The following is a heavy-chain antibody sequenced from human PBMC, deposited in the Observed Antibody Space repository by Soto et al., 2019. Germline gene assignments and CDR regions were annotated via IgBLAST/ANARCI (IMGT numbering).Heavy chain of an antibody. Sequence: GGSLRLSCAAYGFTFSSYAMSWVRQAPGKGLEWVSAISGSGGSTYYADSVKGRFTISRDNSKNTLYLQMNSLRAEDTAVYYCAKDQFYGSGSYPYYYMDVWGKGTTVTVSS. J-gene: IGHJ6*03. CDR2: ISGSGGST. CDR1: GFTFSSYA. CDR3: AKDQFYGSGSYPYYYMDV. V-gene: IGHV3-23*01. D-gene: IGHD3-10*01.